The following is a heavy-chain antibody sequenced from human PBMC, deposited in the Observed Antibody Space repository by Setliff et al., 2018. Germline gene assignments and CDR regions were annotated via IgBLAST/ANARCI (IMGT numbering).Heavy chain of an antibody. CDR1: GYIFTGYY. V-gene: IGHV1-2*06. CDR2: INPNSGGT. CDR3: VRAGLTVISNGPDY. D-gene: IGHD2-21*01. J-gene: IGHJ4*02. Sequence: GASVKVSCKASGYIFTGYYMHWVRQAPGQGLEWMGRINPNSGGTNYAQKFQGRVTMTRDTSVSTAYMELSRLRSDDTAVYYCVRAGLTVISNGPDYWGQGTLVTVSS.